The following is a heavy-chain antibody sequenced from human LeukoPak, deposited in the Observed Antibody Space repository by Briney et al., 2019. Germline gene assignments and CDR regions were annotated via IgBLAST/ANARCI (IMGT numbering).Heavy chain of an antibody. Sequence: GGSLRLSCAASGFTFSSYGMHWVRQAPGKGLEWVAFIRYDGSNKYYADSVKGRFTISRDNSKNTLYLQMNSLRAEDTAVYYCAKDARYCSSTSCYAYYYYYYMDVWGKGTTVTVSS. D-gene: IGHD2-2*01. CDR3: AKDARYCSSTSCYAYYYYYYMDV. CDR2: IRYDGSNK. V-gene: IGHV3-30*02. J-gene: IGHJ6*03. CDR1: GFTFSSYG.